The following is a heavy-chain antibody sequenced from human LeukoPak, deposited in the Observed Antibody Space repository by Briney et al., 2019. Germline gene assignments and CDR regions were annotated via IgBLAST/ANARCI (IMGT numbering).Heavy chain of an antibody. D-gene: IGHD6-19*01. CDR3: TSSSSGWYGGVDY. V-gene: IGHV3-73*01. CDR1: GFTFSGSA. CDR2: IRSKANSCAT. J-gene: IGHJ4*02. Sequence: GGSLRLSCAASGFTFSGSAMHWVRQASGKGLEWVGRIRSKANSCATAYAASVKGRFTISRDDSKNTAYLQMNSLKTEDTAAYYCTSSSSGWYGGVDYWGQGTLVTVSS.